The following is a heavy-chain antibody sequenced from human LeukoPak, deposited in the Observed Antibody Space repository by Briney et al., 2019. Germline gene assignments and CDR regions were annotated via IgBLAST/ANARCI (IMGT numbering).Heavy chain of an antibody. Sequence: AGGSLRLSCAASGFTFSSDSMSWVRQAPGKGLEWVSVIYSGGSTYYADSVKGRFTISRDNSKNTLYLQMNSLRAEDTAVYYCARDRYYYDSSAHRSWFDPWGQGTLVTVSS. J-gene: IGHJ5*02. CDR2: IYSGGST. D-gene: IGHD3-22*01. CDR3: ARDRYYYDSSAHRSWFDP. V-gene: IGHV3-66*01. CDR1: GFTFSSDS.